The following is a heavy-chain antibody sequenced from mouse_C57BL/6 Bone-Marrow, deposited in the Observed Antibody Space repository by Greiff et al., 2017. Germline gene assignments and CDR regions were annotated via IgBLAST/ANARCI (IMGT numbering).Heavy chain of an antibody. CDR1: GYTFTSYW. J-gene: IGHJ2*01. V-gene: IGHV1-7*01. CDR2: INPSSGYT. Sequence: VQGVESGAELAKPGASVKLSCKASGYTFTSYWMHWVKQRPGQGLEWIGYINPSSGYTKYNQKFKDKATLTADKSSSTAYMQLSSLTYEDSAVYYCAIDGTTVVATSYFDYWGQGTTLTVSS. D-gene: IGHD1-1*01. CDR3: AIDGTTVVATSYFDY.